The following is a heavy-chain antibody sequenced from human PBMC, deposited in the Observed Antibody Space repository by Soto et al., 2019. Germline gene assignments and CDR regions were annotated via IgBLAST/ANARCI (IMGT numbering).Heavy chain of an antibody. CDR3: AGGGSFQH. V-gene: IGHV4-59*01. J-gene: IGHJ1*01. Sequence: SETLSLTCTVSGGSISSYYWSWIRQPPGKGLEWIGYIYYSGSTNYNPSLKSRVTISRDNSKNTLYLQMNSLRAEDTAVYYCAGGGSFQHWGQGTLVTVSS. CDR2: IYYSGST. CDR1: GGSISSYY.